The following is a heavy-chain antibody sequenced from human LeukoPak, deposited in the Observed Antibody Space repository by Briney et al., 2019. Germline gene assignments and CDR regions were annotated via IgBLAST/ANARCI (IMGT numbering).Heavy chain of an antibody. CDR2: IYAGGGT. J-gene: IGHJ4*02. Sequence: GGSLRLSCAASGLTVSTNYMRWIRQAPGKGLEWVSLIYAGGGTAYADSVKGRFTISRDNAKNSLYLQMNSLRAEDTALYYCAKDEIRGYYYDSSGYYYSYWGQGTLVTVSS. D-gene: IGHD3-22*01. CDR3: AKDEIRGYYYDSSGYYYSY. CDR1: GLTVSTNY. V-gene: IGHV3-53*05.